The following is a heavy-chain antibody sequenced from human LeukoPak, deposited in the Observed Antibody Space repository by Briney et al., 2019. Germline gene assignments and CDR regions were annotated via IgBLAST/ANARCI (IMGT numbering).Heavy chain of an antibody. D-gene: IGHD2/OR15-2a*01. J-gene: IGHJ6*03. Sequence: PGGSLRLSCAASGFTFSDYYLRWIRQAPGKGLEWVSYMKGRFSVSRDNAKDSLYLQMNSLRAEDTAVYYFARDSIARGNIGNDMDVWGNGTTVTVSS. V-gene: IGHV3-11*01. CDR3: ARDSIARGNIGNDMDV. CDR1: GFTFSDYY.